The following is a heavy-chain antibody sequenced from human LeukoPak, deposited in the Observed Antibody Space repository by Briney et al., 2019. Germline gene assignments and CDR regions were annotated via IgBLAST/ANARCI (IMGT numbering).Heavy chain of an antibody. CDR1: GFTFSDYY. D-gene: IGHD6-19*01. CDR2: ISGSGDNT. Sequence: GGSLRLSCAASGFTFSDYYMSWAPEAPGRGLEWVSSISGSGDNTYYAESVKGRFTISRDNSKNTLFLQMNSLRAEDTAVFYCAKRSGYPTGWFFDFWGQGTLVTVSS. V-gene: IGHV3-23*01. J-gene: IGHJ4*02. CDR3: AKRSGYPTGWFFDF.